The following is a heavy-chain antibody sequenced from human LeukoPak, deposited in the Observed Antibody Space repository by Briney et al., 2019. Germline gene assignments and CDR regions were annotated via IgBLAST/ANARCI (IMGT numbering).Heavy chain of an antibody. J-gene: IGHJ4*02. Sequence: ASVKVSCKASGYSFTAFYIHWVRQAPGQGLEWMGWIHPRSGDTRYAQKFQGRVTMARDTSISTVCMDLSSLGSDDTAVYYCARDGEYGTGSYYRGSFDYWGQGILVTVSS. CDR2: IHPRSGDT. CDR3: ARDGEYGTGSYYRGSFDY. D-gene: IGHD3-10*01. CDR1: GYSFTAFY. V-gene: IGHV1-2*02.